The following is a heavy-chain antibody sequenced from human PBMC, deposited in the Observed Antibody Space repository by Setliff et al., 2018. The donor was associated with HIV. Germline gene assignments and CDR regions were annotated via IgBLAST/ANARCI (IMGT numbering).Heavy chain of an antibody. J-gene: IGHJ6*03. V-gene: IGHV5-51*01. CDR2: VFPGDSDT. CDR3: ASLRGDYVGQYYYYMYS. D-gene: IGHD4-17*01. CDR1: GFNFNTDW. Sequence: GESLKISCPGSGFNFNTDWIVWVRQIPGKGLEWMGSVFPGDSDTRYSPSFQDQVTISVDKSISTAYLQWRSLKASDTAFYYCASLRGDYVGQYYYYMYSWGKGTTVTVSS.